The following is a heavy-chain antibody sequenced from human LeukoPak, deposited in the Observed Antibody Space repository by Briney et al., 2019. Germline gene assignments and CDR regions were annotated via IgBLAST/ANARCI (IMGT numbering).Heavy chain of an antibody. V-gene: IGHV3-30*02. CDR1: GFTFSGYA. Sequence: GGSLRLSCAASGFTFSGYAMHWVRQAPGKGLEWVTLIQYDGSVITYADSVKGRFTISRHNSKNALYLQMNSLRAEDTAVYYCSKDAANCAFDYWGQGTLVTVSS. D-gene: IGHD4/OR15-4a*01. CDR2: IQYDGSVI. CDR3: SKDAANCAFDY. J-gene: IGHJ4*02.